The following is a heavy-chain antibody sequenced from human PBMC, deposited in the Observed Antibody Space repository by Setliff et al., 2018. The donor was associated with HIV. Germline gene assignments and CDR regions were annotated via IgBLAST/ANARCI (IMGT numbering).Heavy chain of an antibody. J-gene: IGHJ5*02. D-gene: IGHD3-10*01. CDR3: ARAHLWFGESFTFDP. CDR1: VYTFTSYG. CDR2: INTKTGNP. Sequence: ASVKVSCKASVYTFTSYGINWVRQAPGQGLEWMGWINTKTGNPTYAQGFTGRFVFSLDTSVSTAHLQISSLKAEDTAVYYCARAHLWFGESFTFDPWGQGTLVTVSS. V-gene: IGHV7-4-1*02.